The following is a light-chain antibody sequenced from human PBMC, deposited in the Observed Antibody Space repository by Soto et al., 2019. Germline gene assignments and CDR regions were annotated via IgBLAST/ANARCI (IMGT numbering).Light chain of an antibody. J-gene: IGLJ1*01. CDR1: NSNIGSNF. Sequence: QSVLAQPPAASGSPGQGVTVSCSGRNSNIGSNFVYWYQQLPGTAPKLLIYRNNQRPSGVPDRFSGSKSGTSASLAISGLRSEDEADYYCAAWDDSLSGYVFGTGTKVTVL. V-gene: IGLV1-47*01. CDR2: RNN. CDR3: AAWDDSLSGYV.